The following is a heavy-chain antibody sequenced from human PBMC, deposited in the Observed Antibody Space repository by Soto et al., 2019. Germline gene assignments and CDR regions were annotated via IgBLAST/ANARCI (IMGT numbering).Heavy chain of an antibody. J-gene: IGHJ6*04. CDR2: IKQEGREK. Sequence: GGSLRLSCAAAGFTFRSYWRSWVRQAPGRGLEWVANIKQEGREKDYVDSVKGRFTISRDNAKNSLYLQMNSLRAEDTAVYYCARDSCSSTSCPTGYYYYYGMDVWGKGT. D-gene: IGHD2-2*01. V-gene: IGHV3-7*01. CDR3: ARDSCSSTSCPTGYYYYYGMDV. CDR1: GFTFRSYW.